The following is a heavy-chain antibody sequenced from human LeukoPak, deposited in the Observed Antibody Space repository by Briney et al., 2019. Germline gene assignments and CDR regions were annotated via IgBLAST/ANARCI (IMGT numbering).Heavy chain of an antibody. CDR1: GFTFSSYS. D-gene: IGHD1-26*01. CDR3: ARVRGTYYFDY. CDR2: ISTTSSTI. Sequence: GGSLRLSCAASGFTFSSYSMNWVRQAPGRGLEWVSYISTTSSTIYYADSVKGRFTISRDNAKNSLYLQMNSLRAEDTAVYYCARVRGTYYFDYWGRGTLVTVSS. J-gene: IGHJ4*02. V-gene: IGHV3-48*01.